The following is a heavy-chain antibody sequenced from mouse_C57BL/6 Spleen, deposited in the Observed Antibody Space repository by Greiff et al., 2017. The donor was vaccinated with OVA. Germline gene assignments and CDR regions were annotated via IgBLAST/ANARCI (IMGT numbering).Heavy chain of an antibody. J-gene: IGHJ1*03. CDR2: IDPETGGT. Sequence: VHLQQSGAELVRPGASVTLSCKASGYTFTDYEMHWVKQTPVHGLEWIGAIDPETGGTAYNQKFKGKAILTADKSSSTAYMELRSLTSEDSAVYYCTRGGYYEYFDVWGTGTTVTVSS. CDR3: TRGGYYEYFDV. D-gene: IGHD2-3*01. CDR1: GYTFTDYE. V-gene: IGHV1-15*01.